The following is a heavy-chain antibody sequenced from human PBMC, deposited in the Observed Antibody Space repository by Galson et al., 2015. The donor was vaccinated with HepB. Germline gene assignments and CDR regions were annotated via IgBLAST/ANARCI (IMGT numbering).Heavy chain of an antibody. CDR3: ARRRIKGGGSYDAFDI. Sequence: QSGAEVKKPGESLKISCKGSGYSFTSYWIGWVRQMPGKGLEWMGIIYPGDSDTRYSPSFQGQVTISADKSISTAYLQWSSLKASDTAMYYCARRRIKGGGSYDAFDIWGQGTMVTVSS. V-gene: IGHV5-51*01. J-gene: IGHJ3*02. CDR1: GYSFTSYW. CDR2: IYPGDSDT. D-gene: IGHD2-15*01.